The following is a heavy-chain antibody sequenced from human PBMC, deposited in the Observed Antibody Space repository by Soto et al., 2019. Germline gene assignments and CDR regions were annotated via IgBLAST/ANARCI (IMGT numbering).Heavy chain of an antibody. CDR3: ARTWYDILTGYHHFDY. J-gene: IGHJ4*02. CDR1: GGSISSYY. CDR2: IYYSGST. V-gene: IGHV4-59*01. D-gene: IGHD3-9*01. Sequence: ASETLSLTCTVSGGSISSYYWSWIRQPPGKGLEWIGYIYYSGSTNYNPSLKSRVTISVDTSKNQFSLKLSSVTAADTAVYYCARTWYDILTGYHHFDYWGQGTLVTVSS.